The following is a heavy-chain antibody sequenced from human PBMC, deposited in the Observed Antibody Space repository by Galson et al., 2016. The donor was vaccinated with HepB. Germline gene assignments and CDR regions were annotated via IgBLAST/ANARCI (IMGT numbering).Heavy chain of an antibody. V-gene: IGHV7-4-1*02. Sequence: SVKVSCKASGYTLTSLALNWLRQTPGQGLQWMGWINTNTGKPAYAPAFTGRFVISLDTSVATTYLQISGLEADDTALYYCARGPLVEKFDYWGQGTQVTVSS. D-gene: IGHD2-8*02. CDR2: INTNTGKP. CDR1: GYTLTSLA. J-gene: IGHJ4*02. CDR3: ARGPLVEKFDY.